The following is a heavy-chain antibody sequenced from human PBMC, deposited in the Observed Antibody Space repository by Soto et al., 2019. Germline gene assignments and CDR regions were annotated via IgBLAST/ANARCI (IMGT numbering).Heavy chain of an antibody. CDR1: GFTFSSYS. CDR2: ISSSSSYI. D-gene: IGHD3-16*02. Sequence: EVQLVESGGGLVKPGGSLRLSCAASGFTFSSYSMNWVRQAPGKGLEWVSSISSSSSYIYYADSVKGRFTISRDNAKNSLYLKMHSLRAEDTAVYYCARDIEGYFQHWGQGTLVTVSS. V-gene: IGHV3-21*01. J-gene: IGHJ1*01. CDR3: ARDIEGYFQH.